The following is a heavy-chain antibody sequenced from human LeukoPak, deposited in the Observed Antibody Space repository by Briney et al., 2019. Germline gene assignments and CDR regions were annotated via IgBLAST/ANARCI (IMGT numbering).Heavy chain of an antibody. CDR3: ARGFYGAGSHFDS. CDR1: GGSISSYY. D-gene: IGHD3-10*01. CDR2: INTSGNS. V-gene: IGHV4-4*07. J-gene: IGHJ4*02. Sequence: SETLSLTCTVSGGSISSYYWSWIRQPAGKGLEWIGRINTSGNSNYNPSLRSRVTMSVDTSKNQLSLRLTSVTAADTAVYYCARGFYGAGSHFDSWGQGTLVTVSS.